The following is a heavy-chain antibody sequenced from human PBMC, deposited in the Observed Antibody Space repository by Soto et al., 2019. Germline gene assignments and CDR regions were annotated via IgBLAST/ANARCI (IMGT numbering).Heavy chain of an antibody. Sequence: SETLSLTCAVYGGSFSGYYWSWIRQPPGKGLEWIGEINHSGSTNYNPSLKSRVTISVDTSKNRFSLKLSSVTAADTAVYYCARHEYSSSSEAYYYYGMDVWGQGTTVTVSS. CDR2: INHSGST. J-gene: IGHJ6*02. D-gene: IGHD6-6*01. V-gene: IGHV4-34*01. CDR1: GGSFSGYY. CDR3: ARHEYSSSSEAYYYYGMDV.